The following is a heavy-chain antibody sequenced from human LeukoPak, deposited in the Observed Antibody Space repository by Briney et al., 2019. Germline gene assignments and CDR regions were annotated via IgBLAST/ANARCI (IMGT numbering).Heavy chain of an antibody. V-gene: IGHV1-46*01. D-gene: IGHD4-17*01. CDR3: ARDPDGDYVRGWFDP. Sequence: GASVKVSCKASGYTFTSYYMHWVRQAPGQGLEWMGIINPSGGSTSYAQKFQGRVTMTRDTSTSTVYMELSSLRSEDTAVYYCARDPDGDYVRGWFDPWGQGTLVTVSP. J-gene: IGHJ5*02. CDR1: GYTFTSYY. CDR2: INPSGGST.